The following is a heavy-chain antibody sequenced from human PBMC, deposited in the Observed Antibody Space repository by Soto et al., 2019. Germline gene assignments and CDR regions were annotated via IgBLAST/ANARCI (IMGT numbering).Heavy chain of an antibody. CDR2: IYYGGSN. V-gene: IGHV4-31*03. CDR3: AGAGVFCSGHYYCDY. D-gene: IGHD3-3*01. CDR1: GGSISSGGYY. Sequence: QVQLQESAPGLVKPSQNLSLTCTVSGGSISSGGYYWSWIRQHPGKGLEWIGYIYYGGSNYYNQSLKSRVTISVDTSKNQIYLELSSVTAADTAVYSCAGAGVFCSGHYYCDYWGQGTLVTVSS. J-gene: IGHJ4*02.